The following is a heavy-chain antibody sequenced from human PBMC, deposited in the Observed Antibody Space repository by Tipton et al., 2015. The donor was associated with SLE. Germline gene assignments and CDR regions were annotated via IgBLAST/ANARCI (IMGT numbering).Heavy chain of an antibody. J-gene: IGHJ6*03. D-gene: IGHD6-19*01. CDR3: ARMGVAVTDNYYYYYMDV. CDR1: GYSISSGYY. Sequence: LSLPCAVSGYSISSGYYWGWIRQPPGKGLEWIGIIYHSGSTYYNPSLKSRVTISVDTSKNQFSLKLSSVTAADTAVYYCARMGVAVTDNYYYYYMDVWGKGTTVTVSS. CDR2: IYHSGST. V-gene: IGHV4-38-2*01.